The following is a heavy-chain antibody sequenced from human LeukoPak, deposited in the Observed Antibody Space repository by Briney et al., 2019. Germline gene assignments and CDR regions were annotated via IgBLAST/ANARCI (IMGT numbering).Heavy chain of an antibody. V-gene: IGHV1-18*01. CDR1: GYTFTTYG. CDR2: VSVNNGNR. Sequence: ASVKVSFKASGYTFTTYGISWVRQAPGQGVEWMGWVSVNNGNRNYTQKLQGRVTMTTDTSTNTAYMELRSLRSDDTVVYYCARDFYHSGTNWYDVFDVWGQGTMVTVSS. CDR3: ARDFYHSGTNWYDVFDV. J-gene: IGHJ3*01. D-gene: IGHD1-1*01.